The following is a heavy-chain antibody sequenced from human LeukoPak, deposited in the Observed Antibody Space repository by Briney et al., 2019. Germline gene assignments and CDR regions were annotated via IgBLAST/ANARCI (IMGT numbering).Heavy chain of an antibody. CDR3: AREGDIVVVPAAIDY. J-gene: IGHJ4*02. V-gene: IGHV3-11*01. D-gene: IGHD2-2*01. CDR1: GFTFSDYY. Sequence: GGSLRLSCAASGFTFSDYYMSWIRQAPGKGLEWVSYISSSSSTIYYADSVKGRFTISRDNAKNSPYLQMNSLRAEDTAVYYCAREGDIVVVPAAIDYWGQGTLVTVSS. CDR2: ISSSSSTI.